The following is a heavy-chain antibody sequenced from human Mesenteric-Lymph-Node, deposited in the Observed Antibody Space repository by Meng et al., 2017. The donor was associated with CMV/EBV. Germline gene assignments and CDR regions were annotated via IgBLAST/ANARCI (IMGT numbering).Heavy chain of an antibody. CDR2: INPNSGGT. D-gene: IGHD2-2*01. CDR3: ARGHCSDTRCHQGYWFDP. V-gene: IGHV1-2*02. Sequence: ASVKVSCKASGYTFNSYDINWVRQATGQGLEWMGWINPNSGGTNYAQKFQGRVTMTRDTSISTAYMELSSLRSEDTAVYYCARGHCSDTRCHQGYWFDPWGQGTLVTVSS. J-gene: IGHJ5*02. CDR1: GYTFNSYD.